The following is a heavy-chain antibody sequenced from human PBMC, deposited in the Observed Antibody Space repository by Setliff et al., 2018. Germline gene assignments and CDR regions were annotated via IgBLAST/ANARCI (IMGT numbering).Heavy chain of an antibody. V-gene: IGHV4-39*01. CDR2: ISYSGTP. D-gene: IGHD2-15*01. CDR1: DDSFTSSRYY. CDR3: VRPGGTTVVARHFDY. Sequence: PSETLSLTCTVSDDSFTSSRYYWGWIRQAPGSGLEWIGSISYSGTPYYNASVESRVTISIDTSRNQFSLELRSVTVADTATYYCVRPGGTTVVARHFDYWGSGILVNRLL. J-gene: IGHJ4*01.